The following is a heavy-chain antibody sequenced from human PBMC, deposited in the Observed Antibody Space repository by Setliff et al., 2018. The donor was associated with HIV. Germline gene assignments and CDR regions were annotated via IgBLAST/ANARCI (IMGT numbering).Heavy chain of an antibody. CDR1: GGSIRSTSYY. Sequence: SQTLSLTCTVSGGSIRSTSYYWGWIRQPPGKGLEWIGSIYYSGSTYYNPSLKSRVTISVDLSKKQISLKLSSVTAADTAIYYCAIRSRLGGSSNYFGSWGQGAQVTVSS. CDR2: IYYSGST. CDR3: AIRSRLGGSSNYFGS. J-gene: IGHJ4*02. V-gene: IGHV4-39*07. D-gene: IGHD1-26*01.